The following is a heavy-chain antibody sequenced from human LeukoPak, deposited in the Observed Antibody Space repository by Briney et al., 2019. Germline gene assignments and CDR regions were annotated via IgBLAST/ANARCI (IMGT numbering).Heavy chain of an antibody. CDR1: GFTFSDYH. D-gene: IGHD3-22*01. CDR3: ATSKGGYYFEYFQH. CDR2: ISSSGSTI. V-gene: IGHV3-11*01. Sequence: KPGGSLRLSCAASGFTFSDYHMSWIRQAPGKGLEWVSYISSSGSTIYYADSVKGRFTISRDNAKNSLYLQMNSLRAEDTAVYYCATSKGGYYFEYFQHWGQGTLVTVSS. J-gene: IGHJ1*01.